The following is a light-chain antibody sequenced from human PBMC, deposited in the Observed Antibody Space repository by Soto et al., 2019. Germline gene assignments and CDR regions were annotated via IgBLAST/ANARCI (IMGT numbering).Light chain of an antibody. Sequence: IVLTQSPATLSLSPGERATLSCRASQSISTYLAWYQQQPGQAPRLLISDASDRAPGIPARFSGSGSGTDFTLTISSLEPEDFAVYYCQQYNSWPLTFGGGTKVDIK. CDR3: QQYNSWPLT. CDR2: DAS. CDR1: QSISTY. V-gene: IGKV3-11*01. J-gene: IGKJ4*01.